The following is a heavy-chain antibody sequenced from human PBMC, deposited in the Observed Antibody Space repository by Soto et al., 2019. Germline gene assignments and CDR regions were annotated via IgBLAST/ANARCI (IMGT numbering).Heavy chain of an antibody. CDR2: IDPSDSYT. Sequence: PGESLKISCKGSGYSFTSYWISWVRQMPGKGLEWMGRIDPSDSYTTYSPSFQGHVTISADKSISTAYLQWTNLEASDTAMYYCARYSAVGGVIVWFDPWGQGTLVTVSS. CDR1: GYSFTSYW. J-gene: IGHJ5*02. D-gene: IGHD3-16*02. V-gene: IGHV5-10-1*01. CDR3: ARYSAVGGVIVWFDP.